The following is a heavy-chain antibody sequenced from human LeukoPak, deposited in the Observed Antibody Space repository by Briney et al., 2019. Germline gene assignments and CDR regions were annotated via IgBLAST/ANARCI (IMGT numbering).Heavy chain of an antibody. CDR2: INAGNGNT. CDR3: ARGHVLLWFGELDY. V-gene: IGHV1-3*01. CDR1: GYTFTSYA. D-gene: IGHD3-10*01. J-gene: IGHJ4*02. Sequence: ASVKVSCRASGYTFTSYAMHWVRQAPGQRLEWMGWINAGNGNTKYSQKFQGRVTITRDTSASTAYMELSSLRSEDTAVYYCARGHVLLWFGELDYWGQGTLVTVPS.